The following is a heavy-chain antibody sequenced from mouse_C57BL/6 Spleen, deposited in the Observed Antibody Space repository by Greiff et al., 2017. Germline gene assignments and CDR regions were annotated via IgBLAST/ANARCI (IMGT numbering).Heavy chain of an antibody. CDR2: IYPGGGST. CDR3: ARARSFAY. V-gene: IGHV1-55*01. CDR1: GYTFTSYW. Sequence: QVQLQQPGAELVKPGASVKMSCKASGYTFTSYWITWVQQRPGQGLEWVGDIYPGGGSTNYHEKFKSQATLTVDTSSSTAYMPLSSLTSEDSAVYYCARARSFAYWGQGTLVTVSA. J-gene: IGHJ3*01.